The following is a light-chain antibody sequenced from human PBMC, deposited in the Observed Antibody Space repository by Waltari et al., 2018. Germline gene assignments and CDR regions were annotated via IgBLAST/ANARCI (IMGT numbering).Light chain of an antibody. Sequence: EILLTQSPDTLSVSPGERATLSCRASQTVSSMLAWYQQKPGQPPRLLSYAASIRATGIPARFSGSGSGTEFTLTISSLQSEDFAVYYCHQFNNWPRTFGQGTKVEIK. CDR2: AAS. V-gene: IGKV3D-15*01. CDR1: QTVSSM. CDR3: HQFNNWPRT. J-gene: IGKJ1*01.